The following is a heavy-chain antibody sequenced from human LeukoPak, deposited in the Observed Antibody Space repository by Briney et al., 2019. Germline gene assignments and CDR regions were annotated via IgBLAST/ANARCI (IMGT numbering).Heavy chain of an antibody. CDR3: ARDRIKSGSGSYFSPDAFDI. Sequence: GGSLRLSCAASGFTFSSYSMNWVRQAPGKGLEWVSSISSSSSYIYYADSVKGRFTISRDNAKNSLYLQMNSLRAEDTAVYYCARDRIKSGSGSYFSPDAFDIWGQGTMVTVSS. V-gene: IGHV3-21*01. D-gene: IGHD3-10*01. CDR2: ISSSSSYI. J-gene: IGHJ3*02. CDR1: GFTFSSYS.